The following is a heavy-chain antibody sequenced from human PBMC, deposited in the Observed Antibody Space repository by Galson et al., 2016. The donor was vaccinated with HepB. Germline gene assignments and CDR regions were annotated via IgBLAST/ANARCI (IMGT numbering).Heavy chain of an antibody. D-gene: IGHD3-22*01. CDR3: ARDPPGNYYDSSGYYC. V-gene: IGHV3-7*01. J-gene: IGHJ4*02. CDR2: IKEDGSEE. Sequence: SLRLSCAASGFIFSDYGMGWVRQAPGKGLEWVANIKEDGSEEYYVDSVKGRFTISRDNAKNSLYLQMNSLRADDTAVYYCARDPPGNYYDSSGYYCWGQGTLVTVSS. CDR1: GFIFSDYG.